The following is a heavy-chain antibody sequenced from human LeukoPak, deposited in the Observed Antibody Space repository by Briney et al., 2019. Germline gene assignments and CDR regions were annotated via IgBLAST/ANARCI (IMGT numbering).Heavy chain of an antibody. J-gene: IGHJ5*02. CDR1: GFTFSSYS. V-gene: IGHV3-48*04. CDR3: ARISVDIVVVVADNWFDP. Sequence: GGSLRLSCAASGFTFSSYSMNWVRQAPGKGLEWVSYISSSSSTIYYADSVKGRFTISRDNAKNSLYLQMNSLRAEDTAVYYCARISVDIVVVVADNWFDPWGQGTLVTVSS. CDR2: ISSSSSTI. D-gene: IGHD2-15*01.